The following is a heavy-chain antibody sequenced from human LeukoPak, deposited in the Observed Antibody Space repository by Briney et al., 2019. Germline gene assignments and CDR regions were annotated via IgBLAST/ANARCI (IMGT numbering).Heavy chain of an antibody. CDR1: GFTFNSYE. CDR3: ARRYCSSTSCTLDY. D-gene: IGHD2-2*01. CDR2: ISSSGSTM. V-gene: IGHV3-48*03. J-gene: IGHJ4*02. Sequence: GGSLRLSCAASGFTFNSYEMNWVRQAPGKGLEWVSYISSSGSTMYYASAVRSRLTISRENAKNLLYLEVNSLRAEDTAVYYCARRYCSSTSCTLDYWGQGTLVIVSS.